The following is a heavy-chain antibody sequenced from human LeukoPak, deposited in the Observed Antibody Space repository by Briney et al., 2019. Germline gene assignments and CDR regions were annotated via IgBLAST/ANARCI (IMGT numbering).Heavy chain of an antibody. V-gene: IGHV1-58*01. D-gene: IGHD3-3*01. CDR2: IVVGSGNT. CDR3: AADVHYDFWSGSQFPYYYYGMDV. CDR1: GFTFTSSA. Sequence: GASVKVSCKASGFTFTSSAVQWVRQARGQRLEWIGWIVVGSGNTNYAQKFQERVTITRDMSTSTAYMELSSLRSEDTAVYYCAADVHYDFWSGSQFPYYYYGMDVWGQGTTVTVSS. J-gene: IGHJ6*02.